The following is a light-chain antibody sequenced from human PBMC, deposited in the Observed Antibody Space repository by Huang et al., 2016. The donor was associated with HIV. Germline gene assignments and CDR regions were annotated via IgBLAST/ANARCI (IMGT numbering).Light chain of an antibody. CDR1: QSVSSSY. V-gene: IGKV3-20*01. CDR3: QQYGSSPMYT. Sequence: EIVLTQSPGTLSLSPGERATLSCRASQSVSSSYLAWYQKKPGQAPRLHIHGASSRATGIPDRFMGSGSGTDFTLTISRREPEDFAVYYCQQYGSSPMYTFGQGTKLEIK. J-gene: IGKJ2*01. CDR2: GAS.